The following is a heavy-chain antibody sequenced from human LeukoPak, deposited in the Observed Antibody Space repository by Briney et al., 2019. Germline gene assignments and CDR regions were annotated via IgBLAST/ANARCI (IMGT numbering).Heavy chain of an antibody. V-gene: IGHV3-48*03. J-gene: IGHJ4*02. CDR1: GFTFSDYE. CDR3: ARDPLVGGMNFDY. D-gene: IGHD1-26*01. Sequence: GGSLRLSCAGSGFTFSDYEMDWVRQAPGKGLEWVSYISSSGGSNYYADSVKGRFTISRDNAKNSLYLQMNSLGAEDTAVYYCARDPLVGGMNFDYWGQGILVTVSS. CDR2: ISSSGGSN.